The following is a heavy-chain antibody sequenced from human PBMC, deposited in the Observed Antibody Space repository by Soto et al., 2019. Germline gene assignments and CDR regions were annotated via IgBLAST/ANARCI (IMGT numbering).Heavy chain of an antibody. J-gene: IGHJ4*02. CDR2: IYSGGST. CDR1: GFTVSSNY. CDR3: ARAVTCDY. V-gene: IGHV3-66*01. D-gene: IGHD5-18*01. Sequence: GSLRLSCAVSGFTVSSNYMSWVRQAPGKGLEWVSVIYSGGSTYYADSVKGRFTISRDNSKNTLYLQMNSLRAEDTAVYYCARAVTCDYWGQGTLVTVSS.